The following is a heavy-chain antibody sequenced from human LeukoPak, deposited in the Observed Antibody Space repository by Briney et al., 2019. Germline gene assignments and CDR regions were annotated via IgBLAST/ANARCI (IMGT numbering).Heavy chain of an antibody. CDR1: GYTFTSYY. Sequence: ASVTVSCTASGYTFTSYYMHWVRQAPGQGLEWMGLINPSGGSTSYAQKFQGRVTMTRDTSTSTVYMELSSLRSEDTAVYYCARDKPGICSSTSCSPDYYYGMDVWGQGTTVTVSS. CDR3: ARDKPGICSSTSCSPDYYYGMDV. D-gene: IGHD2-2*01. CDR2: INPSGGST. V-gene: IGHV1-46*01. J-gene: IGHJ6*02.